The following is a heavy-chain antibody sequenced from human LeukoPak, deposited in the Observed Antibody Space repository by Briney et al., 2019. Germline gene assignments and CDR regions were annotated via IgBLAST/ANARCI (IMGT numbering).Heavy chain of an antibody. CDR3: AKDPRGYSYGLFDY. Sequence: GGCLRLSCAASGFTFSSYGMHWVRQAPGKGLEWVAFIRYDGSKKYYADSVKGRFTISRDNSKNTLYLQMNSLRAEDTAVYYCAKDPRGYSYGLFDYWGQGTLVTVSS. D-gene: IGHD5-18*01. V-gene: IGHV3-30*02. CDR2: IRYDGSKK. J-gene: IGHJ4*02. CDR1: GFTFSSYG.